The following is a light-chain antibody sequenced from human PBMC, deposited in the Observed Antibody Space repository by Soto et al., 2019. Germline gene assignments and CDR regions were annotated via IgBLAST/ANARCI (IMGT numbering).Light chain of an antibody. CDR1: SSNIGAGYD. V-gene: IGLV1-40*01. CDR2: GNS. Sequence: QSVLTQPPSVSGAPGQRVNISCTGSSSNIGAGYDVHWYQQLPGTAPKLLIYGNSNRPSGVPDRFSGSKSGTSASLAITGLQAEDEADYYCQSYDSSLSGSMFGGGTKLTVL. J-gene: IGLJ3*02. CDR3: QSYDSSLSGSM.